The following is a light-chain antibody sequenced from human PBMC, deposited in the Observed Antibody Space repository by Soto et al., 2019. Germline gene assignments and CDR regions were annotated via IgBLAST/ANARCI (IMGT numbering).Light chain of an antibody. Sequence: DIVMTQSPDSLSASVGDAVSLTCRASRSISNYLNWYQQKPGRAPKLLISGASSLQRGVPSRFSGSGSGTTFTLTITSLQPDDFAIYFCQQSYTAPYTFGPGTKVEIK. CDR1: RSISNY. CDR3: QQSYTAPYT. J-gene: IGKJ3*01. V-gene: IGKV1-39*01. CDR2: GAS.